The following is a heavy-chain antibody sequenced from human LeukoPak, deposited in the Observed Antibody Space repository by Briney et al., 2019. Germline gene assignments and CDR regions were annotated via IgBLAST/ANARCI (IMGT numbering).Heavy chain of an antibody. J-gene: IGHJ3*02. CDR1: GFTVSSNY. Sequence: PGGSLRLSCAASGFTVSSNYMSWVRQAPGKGLEWVSIIFSAGNTYYADSVQGRFTISRDNSKNTLYLHMNNLRAEDTAVYYCARDAERIRATDGFDIWGQGTMVTVSS. CDR3: ARDAERIRATDGFDI. D-gene: IGHD3-10*01. CDR2: IFSAGNT. V-gene: IGHV3-66*01.